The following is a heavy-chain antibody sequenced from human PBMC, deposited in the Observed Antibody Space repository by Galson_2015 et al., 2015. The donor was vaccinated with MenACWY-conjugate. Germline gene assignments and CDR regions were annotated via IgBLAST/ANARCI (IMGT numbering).Heavy chain of an antibody. Sequence: SLRLSCAVSGFTFRQYAMSWVRQAPGTGLEWVAIISDSGAATHYIDSVKGRFTIPRDNSKNTLYLQMSGLRAEDTALYYCAKDVYMDVWGKGTTVSVSS. CDR3: AKDVYMDV. V-gene: IGHV3-23*01. J-gene: IGHJ6*03. CDR1: GFTFRQYA. CDR2: ISDSGAAT.